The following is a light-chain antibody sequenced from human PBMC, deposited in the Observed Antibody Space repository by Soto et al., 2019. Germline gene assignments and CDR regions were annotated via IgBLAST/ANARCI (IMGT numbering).Light chain of an antibody. CDR1: QSLLHSNGYNY. CDR3: MHAIQFS. Sequence: DIVMTQSPLSLPVTPGEPASISCRSSQSLLHSNGYNYLDWYLQKPGQSPQLLIYLGSNRASGVPDRFRVSGSGTDFTLKISRGEAEDVGVYYCMHAIQFSFVGGTKVEIK. V-gene: IGKV2-28*01. CDR2: LGS. J-gene: IGKJ4*01.